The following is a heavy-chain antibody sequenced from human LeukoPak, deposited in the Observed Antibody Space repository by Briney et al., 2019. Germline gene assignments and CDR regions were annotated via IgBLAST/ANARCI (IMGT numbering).Heavy chain of an antibody. CDR2: ISADGTAT. V-gene: IGHV3-74*03. CDR1: GFVFNTYW. CDR3: ARDTGEMFDP. J-gene: IGHJ5*02. Sequence: PGGSLRLSCTASGFVFNTYWMHWIRQAPGKGLVWVAFISADGTATKYADSVKGRLTISRDNAKNTLYLQMNSLRVDDTAFYYCARDTGEMFDPWGQGTLSPSPQ. D-gene: IGHD3-16*01.